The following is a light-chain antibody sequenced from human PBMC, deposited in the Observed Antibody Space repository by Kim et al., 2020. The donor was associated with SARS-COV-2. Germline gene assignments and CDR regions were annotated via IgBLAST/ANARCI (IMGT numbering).Light chain of an antibody. J-gene: IGKJ4*01. CDR3: HQYDSSLRD. Sequence: IVLTQSPGTLSVPPGERVTLSCRASQSVYSNLAWYQQRHGQAPRLLIHGASSRATGIPDRFSGSGSGTDFTLTISRLEPEDFAVYYCHQYDSSLRDFGVGTKVDIK. CDR2: GAS. CDR1: QSVYSN. V-gene: IGKV3-20*01.